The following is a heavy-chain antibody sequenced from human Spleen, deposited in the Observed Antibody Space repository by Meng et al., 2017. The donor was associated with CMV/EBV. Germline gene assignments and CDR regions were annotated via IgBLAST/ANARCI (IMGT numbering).Heavy chain of an antibody. J-gene: IGHJ4*02. CDR1: GGSFSGYY. V-gene: IGHV4-34*01. CDR3: ARGGRIAVAGFDY. Sequence: QVKLPEWGAGLVKPSETLSLPCAVYGGSFSGYYWSWIRQPPGKGLEWIGEINHSGSTNYNPSLKSRVTISVDTSKNQFSLKLSSVTAADTAVYYCARGGRIAVAGFDYWGQGTLVTVSS. D-gene: IGHD6-19*01. CDR2: INHSGST.